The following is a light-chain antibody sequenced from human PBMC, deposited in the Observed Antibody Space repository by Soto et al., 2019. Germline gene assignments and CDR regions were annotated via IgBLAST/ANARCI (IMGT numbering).Light chain of an antibody. CDR2: GAS. CDR3: QQYDTSQYT. J-gene: IGKJ2*01. CDR1: QSVSSNY. V-gene: IGKV3-20*01. Sequence: DIVLTQSPGTLSLSPGERATLSCRASQSVSSNYLAWYQQKPGKAPRLLIYGASSRATGIPDRFSGSGSGTDFTLTISRLEPEDFAVYYCQQYDTSQYTFGQGTKLEIK.